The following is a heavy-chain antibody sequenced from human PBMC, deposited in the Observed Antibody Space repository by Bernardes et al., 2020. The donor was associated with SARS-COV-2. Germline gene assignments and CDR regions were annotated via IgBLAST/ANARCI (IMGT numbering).Heavy chain of an antibody. J-gene: IGHJ4*02. V-gene: IGHV4-61*01. CDR3: ARGFFDSGEYF. D-gene: IGHD3-10*01. CDR2: ISYRGST. Sequence: SETLSLTCTVSGGSVRSGSYYWSWIRQPPGRGLEWIGYISYRGSTNYSPSLKSRLTISIDTPQNQFSLNLSSVTAADTAVYYCARGFFDSGEYFWGQGTLVTVSS. CDR1: GGSVRSGSYY.